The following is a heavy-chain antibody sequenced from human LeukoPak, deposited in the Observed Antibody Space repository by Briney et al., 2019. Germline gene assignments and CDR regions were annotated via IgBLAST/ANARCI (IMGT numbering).Heavy chain of an antibody. CDR2: IYYSGST. J-gene: IGHJ4*02. CDR3: ARVDYYDSSGYFDY. Sequence: SETLSLTCTVSGGSISSSYYYWGWIRQPPGKGLEWIGSIYYSGSTYYNPSLKSRVTISVDRSKNQFSLKLSSVTAADTAVYYCARVDYYDSSGYFDYWGQGTLVTVSS. D-gene: IGHD3-22*01. V-gene: IGHV4-39*07. CDR1: GGSISSSYYY.